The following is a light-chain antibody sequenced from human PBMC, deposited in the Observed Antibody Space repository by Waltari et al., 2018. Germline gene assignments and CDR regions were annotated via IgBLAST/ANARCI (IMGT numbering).Light chain of an antibody. Sequence: DIVMTQSPDSLAVSLGERATINCRSMQSILDNSNNKNHLTWYQQKPGQAPKLLIYWASTREAGVPCRFSGSGSGTHFTLTISSLQAEDVAVYYCQQHYSSPLTFGGGTKVEL. CDR2: WAS. CDR3: QQHYSSPLT. J-gene: IGKJ4*01. CDR1: QSILDNSNNKNH. V-gene: IGKV4-1*01.